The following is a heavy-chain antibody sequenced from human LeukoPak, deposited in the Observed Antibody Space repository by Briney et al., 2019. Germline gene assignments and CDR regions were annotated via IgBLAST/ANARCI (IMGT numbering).Heavy chain of an antibody. V-gene: IGHV3-30*04. CDR1: GFTFSSYA. CDR2: ISYAGSNK. Sequence: GSLRLSCAASGFTFSSYAMHWVRQAPGKGLEWVAVISYAGSNKYNADSVRGRFTISRDNSKNTLYLQMNSLRAEDTAVYYCARVFDYWGQGTLVTVSS. CDR3: ARVFDY. J-gene: IGHJ4*02.